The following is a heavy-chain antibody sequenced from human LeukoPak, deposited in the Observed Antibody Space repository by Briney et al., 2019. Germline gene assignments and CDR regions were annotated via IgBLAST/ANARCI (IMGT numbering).Heavy chain of an antibody. CDR1: GFTFSSYE. D-gene: IGHD3-10*01. Sequence: PGGSLRLSCAASGFTFSSYEMNWVRQAPGKGLEWVSYISSSGTTIYYADSVKGRFTISRDNAKNSLYLQMNSLRAEDTAVYYSARVITMVRGVIPELVFDYWGQGTLVTVSS. CDR2: ISSSGTTI. V-gene: IGHV3-48*03. CDR3: ARVITMVRGVIPELVFDY. J-gene: IGHJ4*02.